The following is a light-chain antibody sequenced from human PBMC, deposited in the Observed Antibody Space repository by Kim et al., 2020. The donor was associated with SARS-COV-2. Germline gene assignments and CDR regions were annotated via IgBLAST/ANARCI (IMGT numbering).Light chain of an antibody. Sequence: IQLTQSPSSLSASVGDRVTITCRASQGISSYLAWYQQKPGKAPKLLIYAASTLQSGVPSRFRGSGSGTDFTLTISSLQPEDFATYYCQQLNSYPPYTFGQGTKLEI. CDR2: AAS. V-gene: IGKV1-9*01. CDR3: QQLNSYPPYT. J-gene: IGKJ2*01. CDR1: QGISSY.